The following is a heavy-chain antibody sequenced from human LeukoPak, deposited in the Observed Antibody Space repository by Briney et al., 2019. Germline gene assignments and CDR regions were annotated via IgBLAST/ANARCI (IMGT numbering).Heavy chain of an antibody. Sequence: GGSLRLSCAASGFTFSSYAMSWVRQAPGKGLEWVSAISGSGGSTYYADSVKGRFTISRDNSKNTLYLQMNSLRAEDMAVYYCAKGSYGVHRPYFDYWGQGTLVTVSS. V-gene: IGHV3-23*01. CDR3: AKGSYGVHRPYFDY. D-gene: IGHD4-17*01. CDR1: GFTFSSYA. CDR2: ISGSGGST. J-gene: IGHJ4*02.